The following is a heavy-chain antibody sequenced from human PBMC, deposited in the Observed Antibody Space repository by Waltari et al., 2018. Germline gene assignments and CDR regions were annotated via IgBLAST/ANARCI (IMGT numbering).Heavy chain of an antibody. Sequence: EVQLLESGGGLVQPGGSLRLSCAASGFTFSSYAMGWVRQAPGKGLEWVSAISGSGGSTYYADSVKGRFTISRDNSKNTLYLQMNSLRAEDTAVYYCAKGQDDFWSGQLDYWGQGTLVTVSS. V-gene: IGHV3-23*01. D-gene: IGHD3-3*01. CDR2: ISGSGGST. CDR3: AKGQDDFWSGQLDY. J-gene: IGHJ4*02. CDR1: GFTFSSYA.